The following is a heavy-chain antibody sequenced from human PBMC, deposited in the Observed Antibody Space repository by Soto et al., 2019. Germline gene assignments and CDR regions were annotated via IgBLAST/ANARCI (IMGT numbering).Heavy chain of an antibody. CDR1: GSGFISSG. CDR2: IVVASGQT. Sequence: SVKVSCKASGSGFISSGIQWVRQAHGQRLEWIGWIVVASGQTNYAQNFRGRVAITRDTSTATAYIQLTGLTSEDTAVYFCSADRPDIGVGWWVWGQGTTVTVSS. V-gene: IGHV1-58*02. CDR3: SADRPDIGVGWWV. J-gene: IGHJ6*02. D-gene: IGHD2-15*01.